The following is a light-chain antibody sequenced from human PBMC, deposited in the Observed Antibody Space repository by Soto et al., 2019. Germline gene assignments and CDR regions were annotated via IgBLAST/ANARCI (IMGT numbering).Light chain of an antibody. V-gene: IGLV1-40*01. Sequence: QSVLTQPPSVSGAPGQSVTISCTGSSSNIGAGYDVHWHQHIPGTAPKLLIYGNNNRPSGVPDRFSGSKSVTSASLAITGLQAEDEADYYCCSYAGRSPVVFGGGTKVTVL. CDR3: CSYAGRSPVV. CDR2: GNN. J-gene: IGLJ2*01. CDR1: SSNIGAGYD.